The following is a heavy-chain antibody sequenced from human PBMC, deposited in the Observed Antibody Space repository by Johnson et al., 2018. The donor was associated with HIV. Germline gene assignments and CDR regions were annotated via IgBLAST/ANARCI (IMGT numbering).Heavy chain of an antibody. CDR2: ISYDGSNK. J-gene: IGHJ3*02. CDR3: AKAIGDAFDI. CDR1: GFTFSSYA. D-gene: IGHD2/OR15-2a*01. Sequence: QVQLVESGGGLAQPGGSLRLACAASGFTFSSYAMSWVRQAPGKGLEWVAVISYDGSNKYYADSVKGRFTISRDNSKNTLYLQMNSLRAEDTAVYYCAKAIGDAFDIWGQGTMVTVSS. V-gene: IGHV3-30*18.